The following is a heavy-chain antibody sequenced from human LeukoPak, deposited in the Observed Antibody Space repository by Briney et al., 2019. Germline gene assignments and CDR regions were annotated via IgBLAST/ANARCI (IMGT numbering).Heavy chain of an antibody. CDR3: ATHPPKLCTSGSCSDY. CDR1: GGSISSYS. Sequence: SETLSLTCTVSGGSISSYSWSWVRQPPGKGLEWIGYTYYSGSTNYNPSLKSRVTISIDTSKNQFSLKLSSVTAADTAVYYCATHPPKLCTSGSCSDYWGQGTLVTVSS. J-gene: IGHJ4*02. D-gene: IGHD2-15*01. V-gene: IGHV4-59*01. CDR2: TYYSGST.